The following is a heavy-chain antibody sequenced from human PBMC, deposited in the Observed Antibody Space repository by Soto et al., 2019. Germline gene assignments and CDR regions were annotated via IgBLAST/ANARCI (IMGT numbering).Heavy chain of an antibody. Sequence: SETLSLTWTVSGDSISSSNYHWGWIRQPPGKGLEWIGSVYYSGSTYYNPSLKSRVTISIDASKNQFSLNLNSVTATDTAVYYCARHRGPTGPNYWGQGTLVTVSS. CDR1: GDSISSSNYH. V-gene: IGHV4-39*01. CDR3: ARHRGPTGPNY. CDR2: VYYSGST. D-gene: IGHD3-10*01. J-gene: IGHJ4*02.